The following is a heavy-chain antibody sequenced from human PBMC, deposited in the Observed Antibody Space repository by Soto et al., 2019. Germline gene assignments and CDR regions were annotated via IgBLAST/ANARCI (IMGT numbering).Heavy chain of an antibody. CDR2: IYYSGST. CDR1: GGSISSSSYY. J-gene: IGHJ6*01. CDR3: ARHPGGMGDFWSGYNFGNYYYYYGMDV. Sequence: QLQLQESGPGLVKPSETLSLTCTVSGGSISSSSYYWGWIRQPPGKGLEWIGSIYYSGSTYYNPSLKSRVTISVDTSKNQFSLKLSSVTAADTAVYYCARHPGGMGDFWSGYNFGNYYYYYGMDVW. D-gene: IGHD3-3*01. V-gene: IGHV4-39*01.